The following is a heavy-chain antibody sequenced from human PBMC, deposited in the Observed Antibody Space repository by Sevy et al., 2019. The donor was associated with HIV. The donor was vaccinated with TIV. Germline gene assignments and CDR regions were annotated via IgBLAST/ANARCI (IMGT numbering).Heavy chain of an antibody. CDR1: GDSLSSNDYY. D-gene: IGHD6-13*01. V-gene: IGHV4-39*02. Sequence: SETLSLTCTVSGDSLSSNDYYWAWIRQPPGKGLDWIGSIYYSGSTYYNPSLKTRVTISVDTSNNKFSLRLRSVTAADTAVYYCAREGPRIAQFDYWGQGTLVTVSS. CDR3: AREGPRIAQFDY. CDR2: IYYSGST. J-gene: IGHJ4*02.